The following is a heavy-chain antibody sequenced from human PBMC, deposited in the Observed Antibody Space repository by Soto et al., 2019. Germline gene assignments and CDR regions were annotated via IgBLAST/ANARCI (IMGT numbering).Heavy chain of an antibody. V-gene: IGHV4-59*01. CDR3: ARGSWEPLGIDY. Sequence: SETLSLTCTVSGGSISSYYWSWIRQPPGKGLEWIGYIYYSGSTNYNPSLRSRVTISVDTSKNQFSLKLSSVTAADTAVYYCARGSWEPLGIDYGGQGNLVTGSS. CDR2: IYYSGST. J-gene: IGHJ4*02. D-gene: IGHD1-26*01. CDR1: GGSISSYY.